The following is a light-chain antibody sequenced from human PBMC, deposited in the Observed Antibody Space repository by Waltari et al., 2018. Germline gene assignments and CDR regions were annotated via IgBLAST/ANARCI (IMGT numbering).Light chain of an antibody. CDR2: DVS. CDR3: CSYAGNYVWV. J-gene: IGLJ3*02. CDR1: SCARGRSDM. Sequence: QSAPTQLAAVSGSPRQSVTISCTGSSCARGRSDMVSWYQQHPGNAPKLVISDVSKRPSGVSDRFSGSKSGDTASLTISGLQFEDEADYYCCSYAGNYVWVFGGGTRLTVL. V-gene: IGLV2-23*02.